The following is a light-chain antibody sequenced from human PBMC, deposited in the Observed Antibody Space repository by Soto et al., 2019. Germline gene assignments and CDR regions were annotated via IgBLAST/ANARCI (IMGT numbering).Light chain of an antibody. Sequence: QSALTQPASVSGSPGQSITISCTVTSSDVGAYNYVSWYQQHPGKAPKFMIYEVTNRPSGISNRFSASKSGNTASLTISGLQAEDEADYYCLSYASSRTYVFGTGTKVTVL. V-gene: IGLV2-14*01. CDR3: LSYASSRTYV. CDR1: SSDVGAYNY. CDR2: EVT. J-gene: IGLJ1*01.